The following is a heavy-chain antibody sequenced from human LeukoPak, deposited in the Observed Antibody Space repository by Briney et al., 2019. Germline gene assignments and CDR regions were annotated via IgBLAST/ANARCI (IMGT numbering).Heavy chain of an antibody. CDR2: ISGSGGST. D-gene: IGHD6-13*01. V-gene: IGHV3-23*01. CDR3: AKDLPGVAAAGTLVDY. CDR1: GLTFSSYA. Sequence: GGSLRLSCAASGLTFSSYAMSWVRQAPGKGLECVSPISGSGGSTYYADSVKGRFTISRNNSKNTLYLQMNSLRAEDTAVYYCAKDLPGVAAAGTLVDYWGQGTLSPSPQ. J-gene: IGHJ4*02.